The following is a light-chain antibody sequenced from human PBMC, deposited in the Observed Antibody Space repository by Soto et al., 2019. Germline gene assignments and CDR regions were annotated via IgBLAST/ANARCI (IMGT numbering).Light chain of an antibody. V-gene: IGKV1-8*01. J-gene: IGKJ1*01. CDR2: AAS. Sequence: AIQMTQSPSSVSASTGDRVTISCRATQSIYTYLAWYQQKPGKPPTLLIYAASTLQSRVPSRFNGSGSGTDFPLTIPALQSEDSATYFCHQNFNYPRTFGQGTKVDIK. CDR1: QSIYTY. CDR3: HQNFNYPRT.